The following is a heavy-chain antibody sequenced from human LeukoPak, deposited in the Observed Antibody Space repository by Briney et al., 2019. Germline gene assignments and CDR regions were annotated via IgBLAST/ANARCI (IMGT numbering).Heavy chain of an antibody. Sequence: GGSLRLSCVASGFTFSDYWMHWVRQAPGKGLVWVARMNSDGTTTNYADSVKGRFTISRDNAKNTLFLQVNSLGAEDTAVYYCARAGWYRFDYWGQGTPVTVSS. J-gene: IGHJ4*02. V-gene: IGHV3-74*01. D-gene: IGHD6-19*01. CDR2: MNSDGTTT. CDR1: GFTFSDYW. CDR3: ARAGWYRFDY.